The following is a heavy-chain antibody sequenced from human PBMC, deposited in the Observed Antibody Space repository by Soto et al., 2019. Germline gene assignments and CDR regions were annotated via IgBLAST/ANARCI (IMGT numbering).Heavy chain of an antibody. CDR1: GFTFYNYA. D-gene: IGHD6-6*01. CDR2: ISYDGSIK. J-gene: IGHJ6*02. V-gene: IGHV3-30-3*01. CDR3: AKEIEDSSSSSAAGYYYYAMDV. Sequence: QVQLVESGGGVVQPGTSLRLSCAASGFTFYNYALHWVRRAPGKGLEWVAVISYDGSIKYYADSVKGRFTISRDNSKNTLFLQLNSLRAEDMAIYYCAKEIEDSSSSSAAGYYYYAMDVWGQGTTVTVSS.